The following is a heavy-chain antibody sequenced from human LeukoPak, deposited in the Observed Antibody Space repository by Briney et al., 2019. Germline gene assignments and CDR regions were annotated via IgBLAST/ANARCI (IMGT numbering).Heavy chain of an antibody. CDR3: ARDIAAVNY. D-gene: IGHD6-13*01. Sequence: SETLSLTCTVSGGSISSYYWSWIRQPPGKGLEWIGSIYYSGSTYYNPSLKSRVTISVDTSKNQFSLKLSSVTAADTAVYYCARDIAAVNYWGQGTLVTVSS. CDR2: IYYSGST. CDR1: GGSISSYY. V-gene: IGHV4-39*07. J-gene: IGHJ4*02.